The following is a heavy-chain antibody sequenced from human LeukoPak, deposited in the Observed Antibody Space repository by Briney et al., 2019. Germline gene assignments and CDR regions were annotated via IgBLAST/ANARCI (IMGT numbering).Heavy chain of an antibody. Sequence: GAPLMICSKASGYSFTSYWIGWVRQMPGKGLEWTGIIYPGDSDTRYTPSVQGQVAISADKSISTAYLQWSSLKASDTALYYCARPQRPQDILVVPVAQGVDTAMVAAFDIWGQGTMVTVSS. CDR2: IYPGDSDT. J-gene: IGHJ3*02. CDR3: ARPQRPQDILVVPVAQGVDTAMVAAFDI. V-gene: IGHV5-51*03. D-gene: IGHD2-2*01. CDR1: GYSFTSYW.